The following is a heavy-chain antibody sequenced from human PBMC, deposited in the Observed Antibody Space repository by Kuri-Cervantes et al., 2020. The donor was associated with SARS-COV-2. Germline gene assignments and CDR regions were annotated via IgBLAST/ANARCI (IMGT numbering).Heavy chain of an antibody. CDR2: ISYDGSNK. J-gene: IGHJ4*02. Sequence: GESLKISCAASGFTFSSYAMHWVRQAPGKGLEWVAVISYDGSNKYYADSVKGRFTISRDNSKNTLYLQTNSLRAEDTAVYYCARDEVSSGWYFDYWGQGTLVTVSS. CDR3: ARDEVSSGWYFDY. D-gene: IGHD6-19*01. CDR1: GFTFSSYA. V-gene: IGHV3-30*07.